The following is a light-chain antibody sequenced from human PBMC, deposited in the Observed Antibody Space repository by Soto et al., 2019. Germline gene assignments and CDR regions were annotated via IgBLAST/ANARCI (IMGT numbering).Light chain of an antibody. J-gene: IGLJ2*01. V-gene: IGLV2-14*03. CDR2: DVT. CDR3: SSYTSIIAVV. Sequence: QSALTQPASVSGSPGQSISISCTRTSNDNGPYNYVSWYQQHPGKAPKLLIYDVTNRSSGVSDRFSGSKSGRTASLTISGLQAEDEADYYCSSYTSIIAVVFGGGTKLTVL. CDR1: SNDNGPYNY.